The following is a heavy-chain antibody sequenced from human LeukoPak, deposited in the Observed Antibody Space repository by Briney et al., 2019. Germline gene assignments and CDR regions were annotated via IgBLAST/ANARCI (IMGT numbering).Heavy chain of an antibody. CDR2: IYPGDSDT. CDR1: GYTFSNYW. D-gene: IGHD5-12*01. J-gene: IGHJ4*02. V-gene: IGHV5-51*01. Sequence: PGESLKISCKGSGYTFSNYWIGWVRQMPGKSLEWMGIIYPGDSDTRYSPSFQGQVTISADKSISTACLQWSSLKASDTAMYYCATIVAGPSKFDYWGQGTLVTVSS. CDR3: ATIVAGPSKFDY.